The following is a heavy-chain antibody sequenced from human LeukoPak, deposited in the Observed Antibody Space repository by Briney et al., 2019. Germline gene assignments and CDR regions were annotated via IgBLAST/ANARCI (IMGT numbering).Heavy chain of an antibody. CDR2: IYYSGST. Sequence: SETLSLTCTVSGGSISSYYWSWIRQPPGKGLEWIGYIYYSGSTNCNPSLKSRVTISVDTSKNQFSLKLSSVTAADTAVYYCARAPSFRGGSYPGWFDYWGQGTLVTVSS. CDR1: GGSISSYY. D-gene: IGHD1-26*01. J-gene: IGHJ4*02. CDR3: ARAPSFRGGSYPGWFDY. V-gene: IGHV4-59*01.